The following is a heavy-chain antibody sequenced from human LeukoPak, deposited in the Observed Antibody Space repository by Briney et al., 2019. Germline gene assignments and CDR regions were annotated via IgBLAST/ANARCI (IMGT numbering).Heavy chain of an antibody. CDR1: GGTFSSYA. Sequence: SVKVSCKASGGTFSSYAISWVRQAPGRGLEWMGRIIPIFGTANYAQKFQGRVTITTDESTSTAYMELSSLRSEDTAVYYCARSSGDSSGPLSYWGQGTLVTVSS. J-gene: IGHJ4*02. V-gene: IGHV1-69*05. CDR3: ARSSGDSSGPLSY. D-gene: IGHD3-22*01. CDR2: IIPIFGTA.